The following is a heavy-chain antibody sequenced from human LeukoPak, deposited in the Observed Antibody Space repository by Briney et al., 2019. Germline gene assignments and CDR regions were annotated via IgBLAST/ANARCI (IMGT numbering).Heavy chain of an antibody. CDR1: GFSSSNHY. CDR3: TRVIVAVPGYFDYFDF. J-gene: IGHJ4*02. V-gene: IGHV3-7*01. Sequence: GGSLRLSCTASGFSSSNHYMRWIRQAPGKGLEWVANINEDGSNKWHLGSVKGRFTVSRDNARNSLYLQMSSLRVEDTAVYYCTRVIVAVPGYFDYFDFWGQGVLVTVSS. CDR2: INEDGSNK. D-gene: IGHD6-19*01.